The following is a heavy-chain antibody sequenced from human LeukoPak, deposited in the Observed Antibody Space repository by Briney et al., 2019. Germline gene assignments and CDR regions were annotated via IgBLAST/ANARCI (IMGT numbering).Heavy chain of an antibody. J-gene: IGHJ3*02. CDR2: ISGGGGST. D-gene: IGHD1-26*01. CDR1: GLTFSSYA. CDR3: AKREDSGSYYAAFDI. Sequence: PGGSLRLSCSASGLTFSSYAMSWVRQAPGEGLEWVLAISGGGGSTYYAASVKGRFSIPRDNSKNTLYLQTNSLRAEDTAVYYCAKREDSGSYYAAFDIWGQGTTVTVSS. V-gene: IGHV3-23*01.